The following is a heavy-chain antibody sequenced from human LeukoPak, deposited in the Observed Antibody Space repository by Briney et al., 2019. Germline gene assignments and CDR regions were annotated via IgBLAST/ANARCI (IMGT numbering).Heavy chain of an antibody. CDR3: ARTRDGDNLVPWYFDL. D-gene: IGHD5-24*01. CDR1: GYSFILYG. CDR2: IIPIFGSG. V-gene: IGHV1-69*06. Sequence: GASVKVSCKTSGYSFILYGISWVRQAPGQGLEWMGGIIPIFGSGNYAQKFQGRVTITADKSTSTVYMEVSSLRSDDTAVYYCARTRDGDNLVPWYFDLWGRGTLVTVSS. J-gene: IGHJ2*01.